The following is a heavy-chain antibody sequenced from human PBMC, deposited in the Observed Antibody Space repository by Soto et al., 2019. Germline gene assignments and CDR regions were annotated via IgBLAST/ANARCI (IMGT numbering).Heavy chain of an antibody. J-gene: IGHJ6*02. V-gene: IGHV4-59*01. Sequence: PSETLSLTCTVSGGSISGYYWSWIRQPPGKGLEWIGYMYNTGSTVYNPSFKSRVTISVDTSKNQFSLKLNSVTAADTALYYCAKGRSYYYYYGVDVWGQGTTVTVSS. CDR1: GGSISGYY. CDR2: MYNTGST. CDR3: AKGRSYYYYYGVDV.